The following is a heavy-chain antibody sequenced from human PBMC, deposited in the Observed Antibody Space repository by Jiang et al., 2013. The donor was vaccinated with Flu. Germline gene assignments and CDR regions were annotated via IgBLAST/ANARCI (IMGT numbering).Heavy chain of an antibody. CDR3: ARSTGGTYYFDY. J-gene: IGHJ4*02. Sequence: KSRVTISVDTSKNQXSLKLSSVTAADTAVYYCARSTGGTYYFDYWGQGTLVTVSS. D-gene: IGHD1-7*01. V-gene: IGHV4-31*02.